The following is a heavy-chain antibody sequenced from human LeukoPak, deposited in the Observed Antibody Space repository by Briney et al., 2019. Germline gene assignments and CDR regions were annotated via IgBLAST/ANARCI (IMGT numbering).Heavy chain of an antibody. Sequence: GGSVRLFCGAWGLPLNSYWMHWVREARGEGLVWVSRIYSDGSSTSYADSVKGRFTISRDNAKNTLYLQMNSLRAEDTAVYYCTRGSEGQLSWGQGTLVTVSS. J-gene: IGHJ4*02. CDR2: IYSDGSST. CDR1: GLPLNSYW. CDR3: TRGSEGQLS. D-gene: IGHD2-2*01. V-gene: IGHV3-74*01.